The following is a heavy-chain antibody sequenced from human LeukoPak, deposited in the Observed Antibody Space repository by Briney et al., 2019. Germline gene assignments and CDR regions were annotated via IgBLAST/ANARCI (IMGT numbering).Heavy chain of an antibody. CDR2: IYSDNT. D-gene: IGHD4/OR15-4a*01. J-gene: IGHJ4*02. CDR3: ARRAGAYSHPYDY. CDR1: GFTVSSNS. Sequence: GGSLRLSCTVSGFTVSSNSMSWVRQAPGKGLEWVSFIYSDNTHYSDSVKGRFTISRDNSKNTLYLQMNSLRVEDTAVYYCARRAGAYSHPYDYWGQGTLVTVSS. V-gene: IGHV3-53*01.